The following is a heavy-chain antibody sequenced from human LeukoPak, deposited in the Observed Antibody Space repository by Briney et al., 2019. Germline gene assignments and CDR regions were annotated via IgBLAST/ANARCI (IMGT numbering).Heavy chain of an antibody. CDR2: ISSSSSNI. V-gene: IGHV3-21*01. J-gene: IGHJ3*02. CDR1: GFTFSSYS. D-gene: IGHD3-10*01. Sequence: GGSLRLSCAASGFTFSSYSMNWVRQAPGKGLEWVSSISSSSSNIYYADSVKGRFTISRDNAKNSLYLQMNSLRAEDTAVYYYARYGSGSPSDAFDIWGQGTMVTVSS. CDR3: ARYGSGSPSDAFDI.